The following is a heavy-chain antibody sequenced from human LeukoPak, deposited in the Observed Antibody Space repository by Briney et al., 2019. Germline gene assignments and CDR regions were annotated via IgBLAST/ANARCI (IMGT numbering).Heavy chain of an antibody. D-gene: IGHD1-1*01. CDR1: GSTFSSYA. Sequence: GGSLRLSCAASGSTFSSYAMSWVRDTPGKGLEWVSAISGSGGSTYYADSVKGGFTISRDNSKYALYLQMNSLRAEDTAVYYCAKSPFNWKKDYWGQGTLVTVSS. CDR2: ISGSGGST. J-gene: IGHJ4*02. CDR3: AKSPFNWKKDY. V-gene: IGHV3-23*01.